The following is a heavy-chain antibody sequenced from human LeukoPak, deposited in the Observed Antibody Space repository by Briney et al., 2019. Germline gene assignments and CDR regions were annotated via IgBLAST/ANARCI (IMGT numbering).Heavy chain of an antibody. CDR3: ARANSVTYSYYFDF. J-gene: IGHJ4*02. CDR1: GFTFSSYA. Sequence: GGSLRLSCAASGFTFSSYAMSWVRKVPGKGLEWVSVISGSGTSTYYADSVKGRFTISGDNSKNTLYLQMNSLRAEDTAVYYCARANSVTYSYYFDFWGQGTLVTVSS. CDR2: ISGSGTST. D-gene: IGHD1-26*01. V-gene: IGHV3-23*01.